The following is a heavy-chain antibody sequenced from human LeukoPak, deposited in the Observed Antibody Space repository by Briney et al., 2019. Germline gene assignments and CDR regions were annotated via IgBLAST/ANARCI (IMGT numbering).Heavy chain of an antibody. J-gene: IGHJ4*02. Sequence: ASVKVSCKASGYTFTSYGISWVRQAPGHELEWMGWSSAYNGNTNYTQRLQGRVTMTTDTSPSTADIELRRRRADCTPLYYCPRAHYGDPPLYWGQGTLLTVPS. CDR1: GYTFTSYG. D-gene: IGHD4-17*01. CDR3: PRAHYGDPPLY. V-gene: IGHV1-18*01. CDR2: SSAYNGNT.